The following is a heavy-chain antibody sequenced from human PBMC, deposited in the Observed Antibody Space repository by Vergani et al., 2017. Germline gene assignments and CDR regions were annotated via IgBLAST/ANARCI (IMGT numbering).Heavy chain of an antibody. J-gene: IGHJ3*02. V-gene: IGHV4-59*08. CDR3: ARQFWVSQGVGAFET. D-gene: IGHD3-16*01. CDR2: VFHSGSA. Sequence: QVQLQESGPGLVKPSETLSLTCTVSGGSISSYYWSWIRQPPGKGLEWIATVFHSGSAYYNPSLRRRVTISVETSKNQFSLRLTTLTAADTAVYYCARQFWVSQGVGAFETWGRGTEVSVSS. CDR1: GGSISSYY.